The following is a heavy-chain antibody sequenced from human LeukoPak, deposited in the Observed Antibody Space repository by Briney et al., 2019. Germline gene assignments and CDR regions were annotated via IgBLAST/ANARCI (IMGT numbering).Heavy chain of an antibody. CDR1: GFTVSSNY. CDR2: IYSGGST. CDR3: AIVSSGWYLGAFDI. D-gene: IGHD6-19*01. J-gene: IGHJ3*02. V-gene: IGHV3-53*01. Sequence: GGSLRLSCAASGFTVSSNYISWVRQAPGKGLEWVSVIYSGGSTYYADSVKGRFTISRDNSKNTLYLQMNSLRAEDTAVYYCAIVSSGWYLGAFDIWGQGTMVTVSS.